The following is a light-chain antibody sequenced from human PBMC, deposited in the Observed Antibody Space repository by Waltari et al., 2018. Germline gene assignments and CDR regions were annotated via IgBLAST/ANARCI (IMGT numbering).Light chain of an antibody. J-gene: IGLJ3*02. Sequence: QSVLTQPPSASGTPGQRVTISCSGASSNIRSNFVTRYQQFPGTAPKLLIYSSSQRPAGVPDRFSGSKSGTSASLAISGLQSEDEADFYCASWDDSLNGWVFGGGTKLTVL. CDR2: SSS. CDR1: SSNIRSNF. CDR3: ASWDDSLNGWV. V-gene: IGLV1-44*01.